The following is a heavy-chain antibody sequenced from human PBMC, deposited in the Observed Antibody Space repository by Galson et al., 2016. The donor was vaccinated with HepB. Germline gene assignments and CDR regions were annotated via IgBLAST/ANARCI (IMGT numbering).Heavy chain of an antibody. J-gene: IGHJ4*02. CDR1: GFSFSSYW. D-gene: IGHD4-23*01. CDR3: ARDRLASGNHLDY. CDR2: INGDGSST. Sequence: SLRLSCAASGFSFSSYWMHWVRQAPGKGLVWVSRINGDGSSTSYADYVKGRFTISRDSSTLYLQMNSLRAEDTAVYYCARDRLASGNHLDYWGQGTLVTVSS. V-gene: IGHV3-74*01.